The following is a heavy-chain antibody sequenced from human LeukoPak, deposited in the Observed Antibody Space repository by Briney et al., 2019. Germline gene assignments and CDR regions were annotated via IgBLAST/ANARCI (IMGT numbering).Heavy chain of an antibody. D-gene: IGHD3-9*01. CDR3: ARLTGSNPAWYFDL. V-gene: IGHV3-48*04. J-gene: IGHJ2*01. CDR1: GFTFSSYS. Sequence: PGGSLRLSCAASGFTFSSYSMNWVRQAPGKGLEWVSYISSSSSTIYYADSVKGRFTISRDNAKNSLYLQMNSLRAEDTAVYYCARLTGSNPAWYFDLWGRGTLVTVSS. CDR2: ISSSSSTI.